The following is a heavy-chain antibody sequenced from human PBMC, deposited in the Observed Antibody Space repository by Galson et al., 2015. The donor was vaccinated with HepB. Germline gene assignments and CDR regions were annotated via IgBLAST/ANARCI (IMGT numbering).Heavy chain of an antibody. CDR2: IYYSGST. CDR1: GGSISSYY. Sequence: SETLSLTCTVSGGSISSYYWSWIRQPPGKGLEWIGYIYYSGSTNYNPSLKSRVTISVDTSKNQFSLKLSSVTAADTAVYYCASGWIPGSWGYWGQGTLVTVSS. CDR3: ASGWIPGSWGY. D-gene: IGHD5-18*01. J-gene: IGHJ4*02. V-gene: IGHV4-59*01.